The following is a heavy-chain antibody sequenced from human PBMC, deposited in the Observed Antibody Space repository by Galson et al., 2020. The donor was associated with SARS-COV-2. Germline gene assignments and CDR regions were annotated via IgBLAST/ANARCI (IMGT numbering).Heavy chain of an antibody. D-gene: IGHD3-10*01. V-gene: IGHV2-70*11. CDR2: IDWDDDK. CDR3: TRIEILRFGGGMDV. CDR1: GFPLSTSGMC. Sequence: SGPTLVKPTQTLTLTCTFSGFPLSTSGMCVSWIRQPPGKALEWLARIDWDDDKYYSTSLKTRLTISKDTSKNQVVLTMTNMDPVDTATYYCTRIEILRFGGGMDVWGQGTTVTVSS. J-gene: IGHJ6*02.